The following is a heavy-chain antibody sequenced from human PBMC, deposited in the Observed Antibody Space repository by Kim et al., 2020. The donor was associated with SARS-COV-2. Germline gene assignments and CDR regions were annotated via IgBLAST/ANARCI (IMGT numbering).Heavy chain of an antibody. CDR2: INANNGGT. J-gene: IGHJ5*02. CDR1: GYTSTGYY. D-gene: IGHD2-2*01. CDR3: VTGGYWSSNNCPDNLLVP. V-gene: IGHV1-2*06. Sequence: ASVKVSCKTSGYTSTGYYIHWVRQAPGQGLEWMGRINANNGGTNYPQKFQGRVTMTRDASISTAYMELSRLGSDDTAIYYFVTGGYWSSNNCPDNLLVPWGQGTLVTVSS.